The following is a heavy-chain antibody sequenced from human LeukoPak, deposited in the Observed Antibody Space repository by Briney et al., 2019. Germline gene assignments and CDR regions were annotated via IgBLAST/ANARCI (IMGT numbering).Heavy chain of an antibody. V-gene: IGHV3-23*01. Sequence: GGSLRLSCAASGFTFRRYGMTWVRQAPGKGLDWVSSVSDSGRNTYCADSVKGRFTISRDNSKNTLYLQMNSLRAEDTAVYYCAKKGHSLRITMIVVVTTTYFDYWGQGTLVTVSS. CDR3: AKKGHSLRITMIVVVTTTYFDY. J-gene: IGHJ4*02. D-gene: IGHD3-22*01. CDR1: GFTFRRYG. CDR2: VSDSGRNT.